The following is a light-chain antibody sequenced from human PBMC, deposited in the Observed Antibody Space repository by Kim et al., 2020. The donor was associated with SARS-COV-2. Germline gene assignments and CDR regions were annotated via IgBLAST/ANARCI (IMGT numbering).Light chain of an antibody. J-gene: IGLJ3*02. V-gene: IGLV3-21*04. CDR2: YDS. CDR1: NIGGKS. CDR3: QVWDSNSDHQV. Sequence: SYELTQPPSVSVAPGKTARMTCGGDNIGGKSVHWYQQKPGQAPILVIYYDSDRPSGIPERFSGSNSGNTATLTISRVEDGDEADYYCQVWDSNSDHQVFGGGTQLTV.